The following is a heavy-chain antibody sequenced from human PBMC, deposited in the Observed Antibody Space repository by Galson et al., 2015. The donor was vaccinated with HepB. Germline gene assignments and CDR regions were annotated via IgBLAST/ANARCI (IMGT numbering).Heavy chain of an antibody. Sequence: SLRLSCAASGFTFNNYWMHWVRQAPGKGLVWVSHINSDESSTTYADSVKGRFTISRDNAKNTLYLQMNSLRAEDTAVYYCARSDISPGRGGYDYWGQGTLVTVSS. CDR1: GFTFNNYW. CDR3: ARSDISPGRGGYDY. D-gene: IGHD5-12*01. V-gene: IGHV3-74*01. J-gene: IGHJ4*02. CDR2: INSDESST.